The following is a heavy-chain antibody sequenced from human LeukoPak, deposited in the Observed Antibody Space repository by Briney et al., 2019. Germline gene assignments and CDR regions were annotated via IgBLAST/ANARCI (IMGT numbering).Heavy chain of an antibody. D-gene: IGHD4-23*01. V-gene: IGHV4-31*03. CDR3: ARGVTVAFDY. CDR2: IYYSGST. Sequence: PSETLSLTCTVSGGSISSGGYYWSWIRQHPGKGVEWIGYIYYSGSTYYNPSLKSRVTISVDTSKNQFSLKLSSVTAADTAVYYCARGVTVAFDYWGQGTLVTVSS. CDR1: GGSISSGGYY. J-gene: IGHJ4*02.